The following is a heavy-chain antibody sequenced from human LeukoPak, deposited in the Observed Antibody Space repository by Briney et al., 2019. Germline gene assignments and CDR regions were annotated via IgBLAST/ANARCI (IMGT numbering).Heavy chain of an antibody. CDR3: ARDLRYYDFWSGYYRSRDAFDI. J-gene: IGHJ3*02. Sequence: GGSLRLSCAASGFTFSDYCMSWIRQAPGKGLELVSYISSSGSTIYYADSVKGRFTISRDNAKNSLYLQMNSLRAEDTAVYYCARDLRYYDFWSGYYRSRDAFDIWGQGTMVTVSS. CDR2: ISSSGSTI. D-gene: IGHD3-3*01. V-gene: IGHV3-11*04. CDR1: GFTFSDYC.